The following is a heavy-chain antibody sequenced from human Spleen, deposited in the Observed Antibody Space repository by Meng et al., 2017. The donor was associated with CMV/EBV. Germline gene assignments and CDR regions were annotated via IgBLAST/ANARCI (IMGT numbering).Heavy chain of an antibody. V-gene: IGHV4-34*01. CDR1: GGSLSDYF. D-gene: IGHD5-12*01. Sequence: SETLSLTCGVFGGSLSDYFWSWIHQSPGKGLEWIGEINQSGITTYNPSLKSRVTISADTSKKQVSLNLRSVTAADTAVYFCTRGRADSWRDYGMDVWGQGTTVTVSS. CDR2: INQSGIT. J-gene: IGHJ6*02. CDR3: TRGRADSWRDYGMDV.